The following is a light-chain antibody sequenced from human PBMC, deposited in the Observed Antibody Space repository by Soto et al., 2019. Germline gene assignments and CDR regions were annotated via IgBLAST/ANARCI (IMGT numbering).Light chain of an antibody. V-gene: IGLV2-8*01. CDR2: EVY. J-gene: IGLJ2*01. CDR1: SSDVGGYNY. Sequence: QSVLTQPPSASGSPGQSVTISCTGTSSDVGGYNYVSWYQHHPDKAPKLIIYEVYNRPSGVPDRFSGSKSGNTASLTVSGLQAEDEAEYYCSSYAASDSLVVFGGGTKLTVL. CDR3: SSYAASDSLVV.